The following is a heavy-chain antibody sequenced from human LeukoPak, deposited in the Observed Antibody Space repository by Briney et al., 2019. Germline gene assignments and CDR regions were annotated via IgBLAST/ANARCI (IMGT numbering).Heavy chain of an antibody. CDR1: GYTLTELS. J-gene: IGHJ4*02. CDR3: ARDMSSSCREY. Sequence: ASVKVSCKVSGYTLTELSMHWVRQAPGKGLEWMGGFDPEDGETIYAQKFQGRVTMTTDTSTSTVYMELRSLRSDDTAVYYCARDMSSSCREYWGQGTLVTVSS. CDR2: FDPEDGET. D-gene: IGHD6-13*01. V-gene: IGHV1-24*01.